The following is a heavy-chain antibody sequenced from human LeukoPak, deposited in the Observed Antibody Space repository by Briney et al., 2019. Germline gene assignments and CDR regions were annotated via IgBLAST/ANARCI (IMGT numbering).Heavy chain of an antibody. D-gene: IGHD6-19*01. CDR1: GGSISSSSYY. J-gene: IGHJ4*02. CDR3: ARRVGSGWSFDY. V-gene: IGHV4-39*01. Sequence: SETLSLTCTVSGGSISSSSYYWGWIRQPPGKGLEWIGSIYYSGSTYYNPSLKSRVTISVDTSKNQFSLKLSSVTAADTAVYYCARRVGSGWSFDYWGQGTLVTVSS. CDR2: IYYSGST.